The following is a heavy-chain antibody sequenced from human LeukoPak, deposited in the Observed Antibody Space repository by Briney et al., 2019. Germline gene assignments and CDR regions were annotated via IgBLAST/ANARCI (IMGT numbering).Heavy chain of an antibody. CDR1: GGSIXXGDYX. CDR2: HYYSGTT. V-gene: IGHV4-30-4*01. J-gene: IGHJ4*02. Sequence: GGSIXXGDYXXSWIRQAPGKGLEWIGYHYYSGTTNYSPSLKSRVDISIDTFRNQFSLRLTSVTAADTAVYYCARGRYYGDYIDYWGQGALVTVSS. D-gene: IGHD4-17*01. CDR3: ARGRYYGDYIDY.